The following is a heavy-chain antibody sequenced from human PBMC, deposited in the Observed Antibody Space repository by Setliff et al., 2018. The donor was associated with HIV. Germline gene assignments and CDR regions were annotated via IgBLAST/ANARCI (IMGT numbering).Heavy chain of an antibody. CDR2: IYSTGST. D-gene: IGHD4-17*01. CDR1: GASITSRY. CDR3: AKGAGFYGDYTFDY. V-gene: IGHV4-59*11. Sequence: KTSETLSLTCTVSGASITSRYWSWIRQSPGRELEWIGYIYSTGSTNYNPSLQSRVSISMDASKNKFSLKVTSVTSADTAVYYCAKGAGFYGDYTFDYWGQGNLVTVSS. J-gene: IGHJ4*02.